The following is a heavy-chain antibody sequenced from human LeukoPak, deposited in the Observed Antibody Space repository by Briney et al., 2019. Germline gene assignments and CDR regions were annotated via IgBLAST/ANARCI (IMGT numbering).Heavy chain of an antibody. V-gene: IGHV1-8*01. J-gene: IGHJ2*01. CDR1: GYTFTSYD. Sequence: ASVKVSCKASGYTFTSYDISWVRQATGQGLEWMGWMNPISGNTGYAQNFQGRVTTTRSTSISTAYMELSSLRSEDTAVYYCARPYCSGGDCLRYFDLWGRGTLITVSS. CDR2: MNPISGNT. D-gene: IGHD2-15*01. CDR3: ARPYCSGGDCLRYFDL.